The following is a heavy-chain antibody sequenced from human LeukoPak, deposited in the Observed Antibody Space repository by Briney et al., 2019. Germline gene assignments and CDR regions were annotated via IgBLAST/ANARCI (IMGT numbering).Heavy chain of an antibody. CDR1: AGSISSSSYY. V-gene: IGHV4-39*01. D-gene: IGHD6-19*01. Sequence: SETLSLTCTVSAGSISSSSYYWGWIRQPPGQGLEWIGTIPYSGNAYYSPSLKSRVTISVDTSKNQFSLKVSSVTAADTAVYYCARYPYSVISGWQAFDYWGQGTLVTVSS. CDR2: IPYSGNA. CDR3: ARYPYSVISGWQAFDY. J-gene: IGHJ4*02.